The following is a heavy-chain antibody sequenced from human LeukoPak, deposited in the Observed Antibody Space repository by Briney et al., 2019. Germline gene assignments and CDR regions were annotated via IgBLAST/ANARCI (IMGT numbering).Heavy chain of an antibody. CDR1: GFTFSSYG. D-gene: IGHD6-13*01. Sequence: GGSLRPSCAASGFTFSSYGMHWVRQAPGKGLEWVAVISYDGSNKYYADSVKGRFTISRDNSKNTLYLQMNSLRAEDTAVYYCAKSGYSSSWYDLYFDYWGQGTLVTVSS. CDR3: AKSGYSSSWYDLYFDY. V-gene: IGHV3-30*18. J-gene: IGHJ4*02. CDR2: ISYDGSNK.